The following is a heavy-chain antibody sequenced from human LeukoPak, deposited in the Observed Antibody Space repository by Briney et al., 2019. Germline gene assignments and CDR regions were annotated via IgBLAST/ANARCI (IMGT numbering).Heavy chain of an antibody. V-gene: IGHV3-33*06. CDR3: AKDRGSYSTTADS. CDR2: IWYDGTNK. D-gene: IGHD1-26*01. CDR1: GFTFSSYA. J-gene: IGHJ5*01. Sequence: GRSLRLSCAASGFTFSSYAMHWVRQVPGKGLEWVAVIWYDGTNKYYGDSVKGRFTISRDNSKNTLYLQMNSLRAEDTAVYYCAKDRGSYSTTADSWGQGTLVTVSS.